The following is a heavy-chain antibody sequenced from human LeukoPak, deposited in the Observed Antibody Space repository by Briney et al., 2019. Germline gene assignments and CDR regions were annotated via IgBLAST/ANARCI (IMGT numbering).Heavy chain of an antibody. CDR3: ARVIQLWRNGFDY. D-gene: IGHD5-18*01. J-gene: IGHJ4*02. V-gene: IGHV3-30*07. Sequence: DSVKGRFTNSRDKSKSTLYLQMNSLRAEDTAVYYCARVIQLWRNGFDYWGQGTLVTVSS.